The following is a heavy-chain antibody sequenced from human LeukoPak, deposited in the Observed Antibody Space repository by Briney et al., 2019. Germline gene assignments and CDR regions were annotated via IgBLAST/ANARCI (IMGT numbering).Heavy chain of an antibody. V-gene: IGHV1-2*02. D-gene: IGHD1-26*01. CDR1: GYTFTGYY. CDR2: INPNSGGT. Sequence: ASVKVSCKASGYTFTGYYIHWVRQAPGQGLEWMGWINPNSGGTNYAQKFQGRVTMTRDTSISTAYMELSRLRSDDTAVYYCARDWESLAGATTGSVDYWGQGTLVTVSS. J-gene: IGHJ4*02. CDR3: ARDWESLAGATTGSVDY.